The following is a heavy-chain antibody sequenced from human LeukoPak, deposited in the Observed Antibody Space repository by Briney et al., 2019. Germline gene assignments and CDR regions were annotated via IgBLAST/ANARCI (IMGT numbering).Heavy chain of an antibody. CDR3: ARQGSSNWYVDQ. Sequence: SETLSLTCTVSGGSISSSSYYWGWIRQPPGKGLEWIGSIYYSGSTNYNPSLKSRVTISIDTSKNQFSLKLSSVTAADTAVYYCARQGSSNWYVDQWGQGTLVTVSS. CDR2: IYYSGST. V-gene: IGHV4-39*01. D-gene: IGHD6-13*01. J-gene: IGHJ5*02. CDR1: GGSISSSSYY.